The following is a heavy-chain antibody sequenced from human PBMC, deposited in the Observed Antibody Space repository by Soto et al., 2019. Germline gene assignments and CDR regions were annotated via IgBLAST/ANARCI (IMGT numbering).Heavy chain of an antibody. CDR2: ISSSSSTI. CDR1: GFTFSSYS. CDR3: ARDREGWVGVAELYYYYGMDV. D-gene: IGHD1-26*01. J-gene: IGHJ6*02. V-gene: IGHV3-48*02. Sequence: GGSLRLSCAASGFTFSSYSMNWVRQAPGKGLEWVSYISSSSSTIYYADSVKGRFTISRDNAKNSLYLQMNSLRDEDTAVYYCARDREGWVGVAELYYYYGMDVWGQGTTVTVS.